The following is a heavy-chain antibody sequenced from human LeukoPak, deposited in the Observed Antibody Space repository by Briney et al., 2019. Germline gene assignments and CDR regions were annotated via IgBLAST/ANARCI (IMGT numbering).Heavy chain of an antibody. Sequence: PGGSLRLSCAASGFTFSDYYMSWIRQAPGKGLEWVSYISSSGSTIYYADSVKGRFTISRDNAKNSLYLQMNSLRAEDTAVYYCARDLVVSEPYNWFDPWGQGTLVTVSS. V-gene: IGHV3-11*01. CDR3: ARDLVVSEPYNWFDP. CDR1: GFTFSDYY. D-gene: IGHD2-15*01. CDR2: ISSSGSTI. J-gene: IGHJ5*02.